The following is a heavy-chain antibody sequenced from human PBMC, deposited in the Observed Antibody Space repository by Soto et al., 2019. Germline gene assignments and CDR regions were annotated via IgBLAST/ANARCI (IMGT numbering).Heavy chain of an antibody. D-gene: IGHD3-10*01. J-gene: IGHJ6*02. V-gene: IGHV2-5*01. Sequence: QITLKESGPTLVKPTQTLTLTCTFSGFSLSTSGVGVGWIRQPPGKALEWLALIYWNDDKRYSPSLKSRLTIPKDTSKNQVVLTMTNMDPVDTATYYCAHRGLGQGRSYGWGGMDVWGQGTTVTVSS. CDR3: AHRGLGQGRSYGWGGMDV. CDR1: GFSLSTSGVG. CDR2: IYWNDDK.